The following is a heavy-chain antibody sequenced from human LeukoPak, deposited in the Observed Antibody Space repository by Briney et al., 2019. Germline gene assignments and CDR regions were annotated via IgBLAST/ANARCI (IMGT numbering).Heavy chain of an antibody. V-gene: IGHV3-7*01. CDR2: IKQDGSEK. CDR3: ARDFFAFGGVIALLDY. J-gene: IGHJ4*02. D-gene: IGHD3-16*02. CDR1: GFTFSSYC. Sequence: GGSLRLSCAASGFTFSSYCMSWVRQAPGKGLEWVANIKQDGSEKYYVDSVKGRFTISRDNAKKSLYLQMNSLRDEDTAVYYCARDFFAFGGVIALLDYWGQGTLVTVST.